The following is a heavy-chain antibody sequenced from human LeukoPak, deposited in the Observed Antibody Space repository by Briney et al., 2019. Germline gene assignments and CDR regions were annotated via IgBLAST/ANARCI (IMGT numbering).Heavy chain of an antibody. Sequence: SETLSLTCTVSGGSISSYYWSWIRQPPGKGLEWIGYIYYTGSTIYNPSLESRVSISIDTSRNQFSLNLDSVTAADTAVYYCVRHGLPDWNYDYWGQGILVTVSS. CDR2: IYYTGST. V-gene: IGHV4-59*08. CDR1: GGSISSYY. D-gene: IGHD1-7*01. CDR3: VRHGLPDWNYDY. J-gene: IGHJ4*02.